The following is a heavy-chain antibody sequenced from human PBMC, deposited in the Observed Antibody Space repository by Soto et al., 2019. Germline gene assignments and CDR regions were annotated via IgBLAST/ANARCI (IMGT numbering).Heavy chain of an antibody. V-gene: IGHV1-3*01. CDR3: GRSVVGATGEILYNAMDV. CDR2: INPACGHT. J-gene: IGHJ6*02. CDR1: GYTFTTYA. Sequence: QVQLVQSGAEVKKPGASVKVSCKASGYTFTTYALHWVRQAPGQRPEWMGWINPACGHTKYSKKFQDRVTITRDTSASTGYMELSSLRSEDTAVYYCGRSVVGATGEILYNAMDVWGQGTTVTVSS. D-gene: IGHD1-26*01.